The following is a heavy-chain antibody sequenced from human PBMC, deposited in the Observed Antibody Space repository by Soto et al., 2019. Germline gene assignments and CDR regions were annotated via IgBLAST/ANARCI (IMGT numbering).Heavy chain of an antibody. Sequence: QVQLQESGPGLFKPEETLSLTCTVSGASITKYYLCWIRQPDRKGLEWIGRIYTSGSTNYNPSLKSRVTMSIDTSNNHFSLKLKSVTGADTAVYYCARTVGAAYYLDFWGQGALVTLSS. CDR2: IYTSGST. V-gene: IGHV4-4*07. CDR3: ARTVGAAYYLDF. J-gene: IGHJ4*02. CDR1: GASITKYY. D-gene: IGHD1-26*01.